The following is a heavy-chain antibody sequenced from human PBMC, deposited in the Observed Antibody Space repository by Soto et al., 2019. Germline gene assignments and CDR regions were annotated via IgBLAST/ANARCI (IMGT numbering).Heavy chain of an antibody. D-gene: IGHD6-19*01. CDR3: AKPPTYSSGWYYFDY. CDR2: ISGSGGST. Sequence: GGSLRLSCAASGFTFSSYAMSWVRQAPGKGLEWVSAISGSGGSTYYADSVKGRFTISRDNSKNTLYLQMNSLRAEDTAVYYCAKPPTYSSGWYYFDYWGQGTLVTVSS. CDR1: GFTFSSYA. V-gene: IGHV3-23*01. J-gene: IGHJ4*02.